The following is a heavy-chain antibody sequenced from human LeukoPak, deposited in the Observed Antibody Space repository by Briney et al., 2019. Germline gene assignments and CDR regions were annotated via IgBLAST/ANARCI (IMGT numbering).Heavy chain of an antibody. CDR1: GFTFSHYG. J-gene: IGHJ4*02. V-gene: IGHV3-30*02. Sequence: GGSLRLSFAASGFTFSHYGIHWVRQAPGKGLEWVAYIQYDGGNKYYADSVKGRFTISRDNSKNTLCLQMNGLRAEDTAVYYCAKDGGSGAYSLDYWGQGTLVTVSS. CDR3: AKDGGSGAYSLDY. D-gene: IGHD1-26*01. CDR2: IQYDGGNK.